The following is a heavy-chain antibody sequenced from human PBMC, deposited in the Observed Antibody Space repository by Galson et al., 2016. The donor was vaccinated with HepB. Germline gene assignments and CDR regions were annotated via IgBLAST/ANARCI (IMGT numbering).Heavy chain of an antibody. CDR3: AKDYSRRVGFWGSNPSSGYFLLSLHQGPIGLPPGTLLQEHL. CDR2: ISGSGGST. V-gene: IGHV3-23*01. Sequence: SLRLSCAASGFTFSSYAMNWVRQAPGKGLEWVSGISGSGGSTYYADSVKGRFTISRDNSKNTLYLQMNSLRAEDTAVYHCAKDYSRRVGFWGSNPSSGYFLLSLHQGPIGLPPGTLLQEHLWG. J-gene: IGHJ6*01. CDR1: GFTFSSYA. D-gene: IGHD2/OR15-2a*01.